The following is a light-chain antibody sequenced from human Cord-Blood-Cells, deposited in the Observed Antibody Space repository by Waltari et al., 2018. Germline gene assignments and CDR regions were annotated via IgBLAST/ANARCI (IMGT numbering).Light chain of an antibody. J-gene: IGLJ1*01. Sequence: QSALTQPASVSGSPGHSITISCPGTRRDVGGYNYVSWYQQHPGKAPKLMIYDVSNRPSGVSNRFSGSKSGNTASLTISGLQAEDEADYYCSSYTSSSSYVFGTGTKVTVL. CDR2: DVS. CDR3: SSYTSSSSYV. CDR1: RRDVGGYNY. V-gene: IGLV2-14*01.